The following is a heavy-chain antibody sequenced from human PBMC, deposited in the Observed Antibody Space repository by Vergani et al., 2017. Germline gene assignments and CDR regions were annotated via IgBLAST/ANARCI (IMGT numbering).Heavy chain of an antibody. J-gene: IGHJ5*02. CDR3: ARELSLNWFDP. D-gene: IGHD3-16*02. V-gene: IGHV3-7*04. CDR2: IKQDGSEK. Sequence: EVQLVESGGGLVQPGGSLRLSCAASGFTFSSSWMSWVRPAPGKGLEWVANIKQDGSEKYDVDSVKGRFTISRDNAKNSLSLQMNSLRAEDTAVYYCARELSLNWFDPWGQGTLVTVSS. CDR1: GFTFSSSW.